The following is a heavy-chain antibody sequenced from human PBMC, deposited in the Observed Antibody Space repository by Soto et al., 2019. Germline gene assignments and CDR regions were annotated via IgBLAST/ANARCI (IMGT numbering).Heavy chain of an antibody. CDR2: IYYSGST. CDR1: GGSISSGDYY. Sequence: QVQLQESGPGLVKPSQTLSLTCTVSGGSISSGDYYWSWIRQPPGKGLEWIGYIYYSGSTYYNPSLKSRVTISVDASKNQFSLKLSSVTAADTAVYYCARTITEWSYYYGMDVWGQGTTVTVSS. CDR3: ARTITEWSYYYGMDV. D-gene: IGHD3-3*01. J-gene: IGHJ6*02. V-gene: IGHV4-30-4*08.